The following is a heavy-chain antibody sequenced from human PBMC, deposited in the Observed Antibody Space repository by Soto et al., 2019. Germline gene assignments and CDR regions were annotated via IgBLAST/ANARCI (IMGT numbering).Heavy chain of an antibody. J-gene: IGHJ6*03. CDR2: INHSGST. D-gene: IGHD1-26*01. CDR1: GGSFSGYY. V-gene: IGHV4-34*01. Sequence: PSETLSLTCAVYGGSFSGYYWSWIRQPPGKGLEWIGEINHSGSTNYNPSLKSRVTISVDTSKNQFSLELSSVTAADTAVYYCARGPLHDYYYYYLDVWGKGTTVTVSS. CDR3: ARGPLHDYYYYYLDV.